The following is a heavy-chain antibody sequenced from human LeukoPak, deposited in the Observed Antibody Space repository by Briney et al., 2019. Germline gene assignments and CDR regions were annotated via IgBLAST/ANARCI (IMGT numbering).Heavy chain of an antibody. CDR2: ISGSGGST. CDR1: GFTFSSYA. CDR3: AKEFGVTPYGEHD. V-gene: IGHV3-23*01. Sequence: GGPLRLSCAVSGFTFSSYAMSWVRQAPGKGLEWVSAISGSGGSTYYADFVKGRFTISRDNSKNTLYLQMNSLRAEDTAVYYCAKEFGVTPYGEHDWGQGTLVTVSS. D-gene: IGHD4-17*01. J-gene: IGHJ4*02.